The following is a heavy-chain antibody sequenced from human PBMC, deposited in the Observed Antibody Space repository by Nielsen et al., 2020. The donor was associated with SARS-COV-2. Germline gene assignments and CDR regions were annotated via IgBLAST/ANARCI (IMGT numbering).Heavy chain of an antibody. J-gene: IGHJ6*03. CDR3: ARGRGRGYYYYMDV. CDR2: ISYDGSNK. CDR1: GFTFSSYA. Sequence: GESLKISCAVSGFTFSSYAMHWVRQAPGKGLEWVAVISYDGSNKYYADSVKGRFTISRDNSKNTLYLQMNSLRAEDTAVYYCARGRGRGYYYYMDVWGKGTTVTVSS. D-gene: IGHD3-10*01. V-gene: IGHV3-30-3*01.